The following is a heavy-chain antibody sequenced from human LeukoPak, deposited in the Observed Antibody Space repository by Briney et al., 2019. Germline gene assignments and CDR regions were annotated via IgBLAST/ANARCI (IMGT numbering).Heavy chain of an antibody. J-gene: IGHJ4*02. CDR2: IYYSGST. D-gene: IGHD3-3*01. CDR1: GGSISNYY. Sequence: SETLSLTCTVSGGSISNYYWSWIRQPPGKGLEWIGYIYYSGSTNYNPSLKSRVTISVDTSKNQFSLRLSSVTAADTAVYYCARSTIFGAFDYWGQGTLVTVSS. V-gene: IGHV4-59*01. CDR3: ARSTIFGAFDY.